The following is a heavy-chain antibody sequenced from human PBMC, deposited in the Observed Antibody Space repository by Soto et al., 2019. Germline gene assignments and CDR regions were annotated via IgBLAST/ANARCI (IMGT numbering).Heavy chain of an antibody. D-gene: IGHD2-15*01. CDR3: ARAEAARYYCDY. Sequence: EVQLVESGGGLVKPGGSLRLSCAASGFTFSSYSMNWVRQAPGKGLEWVSSIRSSSSYIYYADSVKGRFTISRDNAKNSVSLQMNSLRAEDTAVYSCARAEAARYYCDYWGQGTLVTVSA. CDR1: GFTFSSYS. V-gene: IGHV3-21*01. J-gene: IGHJ4*02. CDR2: IRSSSSYI.